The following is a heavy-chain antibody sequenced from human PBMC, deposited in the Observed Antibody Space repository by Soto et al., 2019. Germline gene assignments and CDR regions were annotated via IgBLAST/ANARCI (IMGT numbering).Heavy chain of an antibody. Sequence: ASVKVSCKASGYIFTGYHIHWVRQAPGRGLGWMGWINPNSGDTEYAQNFQGRVTMTRDTSFNLVYMEMSGLMSDDTAVYYCARDARGTRGFDEMDIWGQGTTVTDSS. J-gene: IGHJ6*02. CDR3: ARDARGTRGFDEMDI. CDR1: GYIFTGYH. D-gene: IGHD3-9*01. V-gene: IGHV1-2*02. CDR2: INPNSGDT.